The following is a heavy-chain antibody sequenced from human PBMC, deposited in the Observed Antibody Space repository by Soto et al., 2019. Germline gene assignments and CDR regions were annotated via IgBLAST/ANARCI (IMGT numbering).Heavy chain of an antibody. V-gene: IGHV4-31*03. J-gene: IGHJ5*02. D-gene: IGHD2-15*01. CDR1: GGSISSGGYY. Sequence: QVQLQESGPGLVKPSQTLSLTCTVSGGSISSGGYYWSWIRQHPGKGLEWIGYIYYSGSTYYNPSLKSRVTISVDTSKNQFSLKLSSVTAADTAVYYCARDPIGYCSGGSCYPPGWFDPWGQGTLVTVSS. CDR2: IYYSGST. CDR3: ARDPIGYCSGGSCYPPGWFDP.